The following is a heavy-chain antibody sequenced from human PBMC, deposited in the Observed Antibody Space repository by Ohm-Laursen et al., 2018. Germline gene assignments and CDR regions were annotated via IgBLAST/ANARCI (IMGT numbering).Heavy chain of an antibody. CDR3: ARDQSGSYLDAFDI. CDR2: ISSSGSTI. D-gene: IGHD1-26*01. Sequence: SLRLSCAASGFTFSDYYMSWIRQAPGKGLEWVSYISSSGSTIYYADSVKGRLTISRDNAKDSLYLQMNSLRAEDTAVYYCARDQSGSYLDAFDIWGQGTMVTVSS. CDR1: GFTFSDYY. J-gene: IGHJ3*02. V-gene: IGHV3-11*01.